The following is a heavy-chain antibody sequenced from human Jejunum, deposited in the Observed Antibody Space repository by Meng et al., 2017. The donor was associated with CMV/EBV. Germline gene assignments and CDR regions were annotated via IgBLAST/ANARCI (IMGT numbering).Heavy chain of an antibody. CDR1: GYTFTSYG. J-gene: IGHJ5*02. CDR2: ISAYNGNT. Sequence: QVQLVQAGGEVKKPGASVKVSCKASGYTFTSYGISWVRQAPGQGLEWMGWISAYNGNTNYAQKLQGRVTMTTDTSTSTAYMELRSLRSDDTAVYYCAASSSSWYQNWFDPWGQGTLVTVSS. D-gene: IGHD6-13*01. CDR3: AASSSSWYQNWFDP. V-gene: IGHV1-18*01.